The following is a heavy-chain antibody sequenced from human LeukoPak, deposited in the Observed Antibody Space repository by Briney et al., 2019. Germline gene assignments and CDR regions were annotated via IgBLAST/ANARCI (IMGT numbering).Heavy chain of an antibody. CDR2: FDPEDGET. J-gene: IGHJ6*02. CDR1: GYTLTELS. CDR3: ATVNAYYYYYGMDV. V-gene: IGHV1-24*01. Sequence: ASVKVSCKVSGYTLTELSMHWVRQAPGKGLEWMRGFDPEDGETIYAQKFQGRVTMTEDTSTDTAYMELSSLRSEDTAVYYCATVNAYYYYYGMDVWGQGTTVTVSS.